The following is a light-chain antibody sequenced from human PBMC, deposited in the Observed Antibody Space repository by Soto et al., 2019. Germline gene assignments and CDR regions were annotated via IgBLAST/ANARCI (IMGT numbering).Light chain of an antibody. V-gene: IGLV2-8*01. CDR3: SSYVGNNNLV. CDR1: SSDVGGYKY. J-gene: IGLJ3*02. Sequence: QSVLTQPASVSGSPGQSITISCTGTSSDVGGYKYVSWYQQHPGKAPKVIIYEVYKRPSGVPDRFSGSKSGKTASLTVSGLQADDEADYYCSSYVGNNNLVFGGGTKVTVL. CDR2: EVY.